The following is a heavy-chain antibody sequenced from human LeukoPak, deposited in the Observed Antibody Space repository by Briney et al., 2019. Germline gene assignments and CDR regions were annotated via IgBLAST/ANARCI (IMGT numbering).Heavy chain of an antibody. V-gene: IGHV4-30-4*08. D-gene: IGHD6-13*01. CDR3: ARYSGSWRRFDP. CDR1: GGSINSDDSY. J-gene: IGHJ5*02. Sequence: SETLSLTCTVSGGSINSDDSYWTWIRQYPGKGLEWIGYIHYSGTTYNNPSLKSRLLISVDTSQSQFSLKLGSVTAADTAVYFCARYSGSWRRFDPWGQGTLVTVSS. CDR2: IHYSGTT.